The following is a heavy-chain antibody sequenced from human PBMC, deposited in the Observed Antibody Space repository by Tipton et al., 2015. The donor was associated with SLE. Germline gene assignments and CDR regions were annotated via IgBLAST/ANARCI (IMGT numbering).Heavy chain of an antibody. CDR2: MYNSGRT. CDR3: ARGQHQFRRFDY. D-gene: IGHD2-2*01. CDR1: GGSISCNY. J-gene: IGHJ4*02. Sequence: TLSLTCPVSGGSISCNYWSWIRQPAGKGLEWIGRMYNSGRTDYNPSLKSRVTMSVDTSKNQFSLKLTSVTAADTAVYYCARGQHQFRRFDYWGQGTLVTVSS. V-gene: IGHV4-4*07.